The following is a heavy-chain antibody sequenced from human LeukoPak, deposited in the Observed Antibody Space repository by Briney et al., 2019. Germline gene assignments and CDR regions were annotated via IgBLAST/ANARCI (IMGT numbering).Heavy chain of an antibody. V-gene: IGHV1-69*13. D-gene: IGHD3-22*01. CDR2: IIPIFDTT. CDR3: ARSLVVVIDYYYYMDV. CDR1: GGTFSNYP. J-gene: IGHJ6*03. Sequence: SVKVSCKASGGTFSNYPISWVRQAPGQGLEWMGRIIPIFDTTNYAQKFQGRVTITADESTSTAYMELSSLRSVETAVYYCARSLVVVIDYYYYMDVWGKGTTVTVSS.